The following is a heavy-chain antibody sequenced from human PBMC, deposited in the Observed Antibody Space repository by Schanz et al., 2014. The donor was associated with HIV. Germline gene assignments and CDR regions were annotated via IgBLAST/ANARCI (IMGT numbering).Heavy chain of an antibody. CDR1: GGTFSSYA. Sequence: QVQLVQSGAEVKKPGSSVKVSCTASGGTFSSYAISWVRQAPGQGLEWMGWMNPNSGNTGYAQKFQGRVTMTRNTSISTAYMELSSLRSEDTAVYYCARVNKDIGGYYFDYWGQGTLVTVSS. D-gene: IGHD2-15*01. CDR2: MNPNSGNT. CDR3: ARVNKDIGGYYFDY. J-gene: IGHJ4*02. V-gene: IGHV1-8*02.